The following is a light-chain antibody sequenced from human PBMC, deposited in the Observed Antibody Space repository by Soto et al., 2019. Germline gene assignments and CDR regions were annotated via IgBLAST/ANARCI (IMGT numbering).Light chain of an antibody. J-gene: IGKJ2*01. CDR2: DVS. V-gene: IGKV3-11*01. CDR3: QQRSNWPPGYT. CDR1: QSVTTY. Sequence: ETVLTQSPATLSLSPGERAILSCRASQSVTTYLAWYQQKPGQAPRLLIYDVSNRAAGIPARFGGSGSGTDFTLTIGSLEPEDFAVYYCQQRSNWPPGYTFGQGTKLEIK.